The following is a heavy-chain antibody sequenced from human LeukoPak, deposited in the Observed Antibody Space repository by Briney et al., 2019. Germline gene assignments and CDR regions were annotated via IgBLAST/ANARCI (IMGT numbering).Heavy chain of an antibody. J-gene: IGHJ3*02. CDR3: ARASGYCTNGVCYVDAFDI. CDR2: TNRNGGST. V-gene: IGHV3-20*01. D-gene: IGHD2-8*01. Sequence: PGGSLRLSCAASGFTFDDYGMSLVRPAPGKGLEWVSGTNRNGGSTGYADSVKGRFTISRDNAKNSLYLQMNSLRAEDTALYHCARASGYCTNGVCYVDAFDIWGQGTMVTVSS. CDR1: GFTFDDYG.